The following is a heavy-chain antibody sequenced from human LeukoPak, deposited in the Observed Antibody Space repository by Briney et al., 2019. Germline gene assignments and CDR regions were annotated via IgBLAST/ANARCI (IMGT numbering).Heavy chain of an antibody. CDR3: AREVAGATTHAWFDP. CDR2: IYYSGST. Sequence: SETLSLTCTVSGGSISSDYWSWIRQPPGKGLEWIGYIYYSGSTNYNPSLKSRVTISVDTSKNQFSLKLSSVTAADTAVYYCAREVAGATTHAWFDPWGQGTLVTVSS. CDR1: GGSISSDY. V-gene: IGHV4-59*01. J-gene: IGHJ5*02. D-gene: IGHD1-26*01.